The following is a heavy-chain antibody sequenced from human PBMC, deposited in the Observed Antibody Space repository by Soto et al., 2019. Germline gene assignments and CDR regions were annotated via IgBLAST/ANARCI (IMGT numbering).Heavy chain of an antibody. Sequence: TGGPLRLSCTVSGFAFNNYGINWVRQAPGKGLEWVSSISKSDYTYYSDSVKGRFAISRDNAKSSVSLQMNTLRVEDTAVYYCAREDSIIIPAVSDFWGQGTLVTVSS. J-gene: IGHJ4*02. V-gene: IGHV3-21*01. CDR3: AREDSIIIPAVSDF. D-gene: IGHD2-2*01. CDR1: GFAFNNYG. CDR2: ISKSDYT.